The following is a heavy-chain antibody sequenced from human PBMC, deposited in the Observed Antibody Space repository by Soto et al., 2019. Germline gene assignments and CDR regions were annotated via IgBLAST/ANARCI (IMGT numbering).Heavy chain of an antibody. J-gene: IGHJ3*02. V-gene: IGHV3-73*02. D-gene: IGHD4-4*01. Sequence: EVQLVESGGGLVQPGGSLKLSCEASGFIFSGSAMHWVRQASGKGLEWVGRIRGKPNNYATEYAASVKGRFTISRDDSKNTAYLQMNSLKTEDTAVYYCTRHTVDIWGQGTMVTVSS. CDR3: TRHTVDI. CDR2: IRGKPNNYAT. CDR1: GFIFSGSA.